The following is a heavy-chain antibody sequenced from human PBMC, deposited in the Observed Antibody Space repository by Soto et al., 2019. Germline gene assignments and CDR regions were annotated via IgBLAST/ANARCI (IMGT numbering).Heavy chain of an antibody. CDR3: ARERYSYGEDY. Sequence: SVQVSCKASGYTFTIYDINWVRRATGQGLEWMGWMNPNSGNTGYAQKFQVRVTMTRNTSISTAYMELSSLSSEDTAVYYCARERYSYGEDYWGQGTLVTVSS. D-gene: IGHD5-18*01. CDR1: GYTFTIYD. V-gene: IGHV1-8*01. CDR2: MNPNSGNT. J-gene: IGHJ4*02.